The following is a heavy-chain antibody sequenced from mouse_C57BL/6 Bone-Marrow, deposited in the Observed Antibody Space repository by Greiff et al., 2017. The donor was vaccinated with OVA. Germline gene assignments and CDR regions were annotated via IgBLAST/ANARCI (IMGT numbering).Heavy chain of an antibody. CDR1: GFTFSSYA. Sequence: EVKVEESGGGLVKPGGSLKLSCAASGFTFSSYAMSWVRQTPEKRLEWVATISDGGSYTYYPDNVKGRFTISRANAKNNLYLQMSHLKSEDTAMYYCARDRDGYYLYYAMDYWGQGTSVTVSS. CDR3: ARDRDGYYLYYAMDY. V-gene: IGHV5-4*01. D-gene: IGHD2-3*01. CDR2: ISDGGSYT. J-gene: IGHJ4*01.